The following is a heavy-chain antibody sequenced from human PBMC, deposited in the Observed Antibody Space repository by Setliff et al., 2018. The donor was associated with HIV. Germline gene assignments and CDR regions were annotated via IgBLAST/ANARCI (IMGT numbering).Heavy chain of an antibody. CDR3: ARWYTTGRGWFDP. CDR1: GDSINTPHC. CDR2: IYNTGDA. J-gene: IGHJ5*02. V-gene: IGHV4-31*11. D-gene: IGHD6-25*01. Sequence: PSETLSLTCAVSGDSINTPHCWSWVRQRPGKGLEWIGYIYNTGDAYYNPPLKGRVTISIDTSKNQFSLRLTSVTAADTAVYYCARWYTTGRGWFDPWGQGTLVTVSS.